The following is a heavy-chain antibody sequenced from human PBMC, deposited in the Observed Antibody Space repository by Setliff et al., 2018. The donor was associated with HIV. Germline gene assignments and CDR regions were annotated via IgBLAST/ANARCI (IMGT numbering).Heavy chain of an antibody. Sequence: ASVKVSCKTSGGTFSRYAISWVQQAPGKGLEWMGRVDPADGETRYAEKFQGRVIIIADTSTHTAYMELSSLRSEDTAIYYCATSRYCSGGSCPGDFWGHGTLVTVS. CDR1: GGTFSRYA. V-gene: IGHV1-69-2*01. J-gene: IGHJ4*01. CDR3: ATSRYCSGGSCPGDF. D-gene: IGHD2-15*01. CDR2: VDPADGET.